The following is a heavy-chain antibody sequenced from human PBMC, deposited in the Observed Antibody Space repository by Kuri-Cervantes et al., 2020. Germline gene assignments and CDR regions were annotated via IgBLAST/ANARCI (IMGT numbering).Heavy chain of an antibody. V-gene: IGHV3-30*01. CDR3: ARAREEGELRYYYYYMDV. Sequence: LSLTCAASGFTFSSYAMHWVRQAPGKGLEWVAVISYDGSNKYYADSVKGRFTISRDNSKNTLYLQMNSLRAEDTAVYYCARAREEGELRYYYYYMDVWGKGTTVTVSS. CDR1: GFTFSSYA. D-gene: IGHD1-7*01. CDR2: ISYDGSNK. J-gene: IGHJ6*03.